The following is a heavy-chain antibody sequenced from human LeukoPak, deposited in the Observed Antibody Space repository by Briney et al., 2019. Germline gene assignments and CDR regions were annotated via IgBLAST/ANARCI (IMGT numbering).Heavy chain of an antibody. CDR1: GYTFTSYA. CDR2: INPSGGST. Sequence: ASVKVSCKASGYTFTSYAINWVRQAPGQGLEWMGIINPSGGSTSYAQKFQGRVTMTRDTSTSTVYMELSSLRSEDTAVYYCAREMAGGTTLKRTGMDVWGQGTTVTVSS. J-gene: IGHJ6*02. V-gene: IGHV1-46*01. D-gene: IGHD1-7*01. CDR3: AREMAGGTTLKRTGMDV.